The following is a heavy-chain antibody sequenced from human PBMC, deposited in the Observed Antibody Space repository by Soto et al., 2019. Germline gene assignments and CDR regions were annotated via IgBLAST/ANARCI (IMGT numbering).Heavy chain of an antibody. D-gene: IGHD6-6*01. V-gene: IGHV3-23*01. J-gene: IGHJ3*02. CDR2: ISGSSDRT. CDR3: ARRPDAFDI. Sequence: EVQLLESGGGLVQPGGSLRLSCAASGLIFGSFDMSWVRQAPGKGLGWVSTISGSSDRTYYADSVKGRFTISRDNSKNTLYLQMNSLRAEDTAVYYCARRPDAFDIWGQGTMVTVSS. CDR1: GLIFGSFD.